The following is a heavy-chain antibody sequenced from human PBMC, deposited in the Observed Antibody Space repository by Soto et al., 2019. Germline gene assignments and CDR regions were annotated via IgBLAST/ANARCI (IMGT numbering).Heavy chain of an antibody. D-gene: IGHD2-21*02. CDR3: ASGGTYCGGDCFISAVYYYYGMDV. CDR1: GGTFSSYA. CDR2: IIPIFGTA. V-gene: IGHV1-69*01. J-gene: IGHJ6*02. Sequence: QVQLVQSGAEVKKPGSSVKVSCKASGGTFSSYAISWVRQAPGQGLEWMGGIIPIFGTANYAQKFQGRVTITADESTSRAYMELSSLRAEDTAVYYCASGGTYCGGDCFISAVYYYYGMDVWGQGTTVTVSS.